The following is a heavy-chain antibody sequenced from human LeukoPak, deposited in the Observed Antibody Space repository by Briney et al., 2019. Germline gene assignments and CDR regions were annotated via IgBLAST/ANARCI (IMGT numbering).Heavy chain of an antibody. D-gene: IGHD4-17*01. V-gene: IGHV4-34*01. CDR3: ARGDGGSSTVPIYWFDS. CDR1: GGSFSGYY. CDR2: INHSGST. Sequence: KTSETLSLTCAVYGGSFSGYYWSWIRQPPGKGLEWIGEINHSGSTNYNPSLKSRVTISVDTSKNQFSLKLSSVTAADTAVYYCARGDGGSSTVPIYWFDSWGQGTLVTVSS. J-gene: IGHJ5*01.